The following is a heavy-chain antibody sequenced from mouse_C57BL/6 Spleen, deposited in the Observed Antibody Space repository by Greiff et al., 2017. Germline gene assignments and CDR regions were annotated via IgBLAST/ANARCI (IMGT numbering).Heavy chain of an antibody. CDR3: ARGRYVYDREFAY. CDR1: GYTFTSYW. Sequence: QVQLLQPGAELVKPGASVKMSCKASGYTFTSYWITWVKQRPGQGLEWIGAIYPGSGSTNYKEKFKSKATLTVDTSSSTAYLQLSSLTSEDSAVYYGARGRYVYDREFAYWGQGTLVTVSA. CDR2: IYPGSGST. D-gene: IGHD2-2*01. V-gene: IGHV1-55*01. J-gene: IGHJ3*01.